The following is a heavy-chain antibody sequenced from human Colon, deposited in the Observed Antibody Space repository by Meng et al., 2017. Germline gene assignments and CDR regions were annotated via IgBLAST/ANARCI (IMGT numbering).Heavy chain of an antibody. D-gene: IGHD2-15*01. CDR1: GGTFTTYT. J-gene: IGHJ4*02. CDR2: IIPLTGTT. V-gene: IGHV1-69*10. Sequence: QVQLVQAGAEVKKPGASVKVSCKASGGTFTTYTYTWIRQAPGQGLEWVGGIIPLTGTTKSTQRFPGRLTITADKTTNTVYMDLTSLRSDDTAVYFCARGAVDFDYWGQGTLVTVSS. CDR3: ARGAVDFDY.